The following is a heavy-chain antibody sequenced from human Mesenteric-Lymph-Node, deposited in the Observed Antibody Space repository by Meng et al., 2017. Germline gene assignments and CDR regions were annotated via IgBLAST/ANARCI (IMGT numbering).Heavy chain of an antibody. CDR1: GGSFSGYY. CDR2: INHSGST. V-gene: IGHV4-34*01. D-gene: IGHD3-10*01. J-gene: IGHJ3*01. CDR3: ARDSRFYYGSGSAVDV. Sequence: SETLSLTCAVYGGSFSGYYWSWIRQPPGKGLEWIGEINHSGSTNYNPSLKSRVTISVDTSKNQFSLNLSSVTAADTAVYYCARDSRFYYGSGSAVDVWGQGTMVTVSS.